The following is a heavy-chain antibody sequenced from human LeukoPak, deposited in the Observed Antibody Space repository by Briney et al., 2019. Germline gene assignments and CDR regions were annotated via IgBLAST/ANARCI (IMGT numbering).Heavy chain of an antibody. V-gene: IGHV3-23*01. CDR2: ISGGGGST. CDR3: AKIRDIVVVVAATPLNDY. Sequence: GGSLRLSCAASGFTFSSYAMSWVRQAPGKGLEWVSAISGGGGSTYYADPVKGRFTISRDNSKNTLYLQMNSLRAEDTAVYYCAKIRDIVVVVAATPLNDYWGQGTLVTVSS. CDR1: GFTFSSYA. J-gene: IGHJ4*02. D-gene: IGHD2-15*01.